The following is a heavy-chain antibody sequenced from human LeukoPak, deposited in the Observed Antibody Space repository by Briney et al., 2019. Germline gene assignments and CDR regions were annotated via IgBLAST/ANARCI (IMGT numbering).Heavy chain of an antibody. Sequence: SQTLSLTCAVSGGSISSGGYSWSWIRQPPGKGLEWIGYIYHSGSTYYNPSLKSRVTISVDRSKNQFSLKLSSVTAADTAVYYCARDTGTMVDYWAREPWSPSPQ. J-gene: IGHJ4*02. CDR2: IYHSGST. D-gene: IGHD1-7*01. CDR3: ARDTGTMVDY. CDR1: GGSISSGGYS. V-gene: IGHV4-30-2*01.